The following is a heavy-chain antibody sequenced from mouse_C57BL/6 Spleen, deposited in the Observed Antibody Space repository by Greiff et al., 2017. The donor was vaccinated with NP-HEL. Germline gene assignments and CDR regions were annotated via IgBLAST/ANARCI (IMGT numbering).Heavy chain of an antibody. D-gene: IGHD3-2*02. CDR2: INPNNGGT. J-gene: IGHJ1*03. CDR1: GYTFTDYN. Sequence: VQLQQSGPELVKPGASVKMSCKASGYTFTDYNMHWVKQSHGKSLEWIGYINPNNGGTSYNQKFKGKATLTVNKSSSTAYMELRSLTSEESAVYYSERSRGTAQATGYFEVWGTGTAVTVSS. V-gene: IGHV1-22*01. CDR3: ERSRGTAQATGYFEV.